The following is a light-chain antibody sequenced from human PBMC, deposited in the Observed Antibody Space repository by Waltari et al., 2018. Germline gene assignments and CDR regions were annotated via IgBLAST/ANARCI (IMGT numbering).Light chain of an antibody. CDR1: SGDIGAYNS. J-gene: IGLJ2*01. Sequence: QSALTQPPSASGSPGQSVTISCTGTSGDIGAYNSVNWYRQHPGKVPKLMLYDVNRRPSGFPDRCSGSKSGNTASLTVSGLQPEDEAVYYCNSFAGSDTVVFGGGTTLTVL. CDR3: NSFAGSDTVV. CDR2: DVN. V-gene: IGLV2-8*01.